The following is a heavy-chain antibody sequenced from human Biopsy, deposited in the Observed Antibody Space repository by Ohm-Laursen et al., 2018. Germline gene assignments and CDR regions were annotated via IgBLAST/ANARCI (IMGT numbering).Heavy chain of an antibody. CDR3: TLEGAGFDN. CDR2: IRSKAKSYAT. CDR1: GFTFSASA. J-gene: IGHJ4*02. V-gene: IGHV3-73*01. Sequence: SLRLSCAAFGFTFSASAVHWVRQASGKGLEWVGRIRSKAKSYATAYAASVTGRFTISRDDSMNTTYLQMNSLKTEDTAVYYCTLEGAGFDNWGQGTLVTVSS. D-gene: IGHD3-10*01.